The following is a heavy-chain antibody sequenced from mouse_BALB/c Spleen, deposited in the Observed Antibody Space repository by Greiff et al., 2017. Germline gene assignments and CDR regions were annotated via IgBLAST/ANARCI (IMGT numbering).Heavy chain of an antibody. CDR1: GFTFSDYY. D-gene: IGHD2-2*01. Sequence: EVKLMESGGGLVKPGGSLKLSCAASGFTFSDYYMYWVRQTPEKRLEWVATISDGGSYTYYPDSVKGRFTISRDNAKNNLYLQMSSLKSEDTAMYYCARGPGYYVDYWGQGTTLTVSS. J-gene: IGHJ2*01. CDR3: ARGPGYYVDY. CDR2: ISDGGSYT. V-gene: IGHV5-4*02.